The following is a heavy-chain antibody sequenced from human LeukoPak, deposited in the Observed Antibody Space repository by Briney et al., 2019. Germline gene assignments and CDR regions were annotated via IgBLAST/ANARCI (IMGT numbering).Heavy chain of an antibody. Sequence: ASVKVSCKASGYTFTGYYMHWVRQAPGQGLEWMGWINPNSGGTNYAQKFQGWVTMTRDTSISTAYMELSRLRSDDTAVYYCARGGTYSYGYNHYYYYMDVWGKGTTVTVSS. J-gene: IGHJ6*03. CDR2: INPNSGGT. CDR1: GYTFTGYY. D-gene: IGHD5-18*01. CDR3: ARGGTYSYGYNHYYYYMDV. V-gene: IGHV1-2*04.